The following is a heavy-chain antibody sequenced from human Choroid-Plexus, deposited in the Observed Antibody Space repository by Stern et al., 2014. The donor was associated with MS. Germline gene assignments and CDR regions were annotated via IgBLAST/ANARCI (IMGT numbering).Heavy chain of an antibody. CDR2: ISYDGSK. Sequence: QVQLVQSGGCVVQPGRPLRLSCAASGFSFSSFGMHWVRQAPGKGLEWVALISYDGSKDYADSVKGRFAISRDTSKNTLYLQMNSLRAEDTAVYYCAKDRQYLTFFFDFWGQGSLVTVSS. V-gene: IGHV3-30*18. D-gene: IGHD2/OR15-2a*01. CDR3: AKDRQYLTFFFDF. CDR1: GFSFSSFG. J-gene: IGHJ4*02.